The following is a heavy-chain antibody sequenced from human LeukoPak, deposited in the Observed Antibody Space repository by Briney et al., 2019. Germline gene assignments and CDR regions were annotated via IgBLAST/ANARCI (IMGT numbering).Heavy chain of an antibody. CDR1: GFTFSSYW. CDR2: IKQDGSEK. CDR3: ARDSEGALDY. Sequence: GGSPRLSCAASGFTFSSYWMTWVRQAPGKALEWVANIKQDGSEKYYVDFVEGRFTISRDNAQNSLYLQMNSLRAEDTAVYYCARDSEGALDYWGQGTLVTVSS. V-gene: IGHV3-7*01. J-gene: IGHJ4*02.